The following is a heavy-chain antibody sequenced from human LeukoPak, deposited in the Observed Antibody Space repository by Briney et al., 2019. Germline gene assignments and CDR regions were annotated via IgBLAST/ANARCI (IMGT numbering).Heavy chain of an antibody. V-gene: IGHV1-2*02. CDR2: INPNSGGT. J-gene: IGHJ6*02. CDR3: ARGPPTIFGVVIMDYYYGMDV. Sequence: ASVKVSCKASGYTFTGYYMHWVRQAPGQGLEWMGWINPNSGGTNYAQKFQGRVTMTRDTSISTAYMELSRLRSDDTAVYYCARGPPTIFGVVIMDYYYGMDVWGQGTMVTVSS. CDR1: GYTFTGYY. D-gene: IGHD3-3*01.